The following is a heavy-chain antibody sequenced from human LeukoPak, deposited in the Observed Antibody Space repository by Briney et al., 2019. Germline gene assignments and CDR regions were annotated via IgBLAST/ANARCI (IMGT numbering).Heavy chain of an antibody. D-gene: IGHD3-10*02. CDR1: GGSISTYY. V-gene: IGHV4-4*07. Sequence: SETLSLTCTVSGGSISTYYWSWIRQPAGKELEWIGRVYTSGNTYYNPSLKSRLAMPVDTSKNQFSLNLSSVTAADTAMYYCARDMFASRWYFDFWGQGTLVTVSS. CDR3: ARDMFASRWYFDF. CDR2: VYTSGNT. J-gene: IGHJ4*02.